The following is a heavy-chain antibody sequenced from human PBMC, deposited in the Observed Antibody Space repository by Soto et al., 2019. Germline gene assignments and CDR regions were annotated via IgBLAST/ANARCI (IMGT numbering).Heavy chain of an antibody. D-gene: IGHD6-6*01. CDR1: GYTFTSYG. CDR2: ISAYNGNT. Sequence: ASVKVSCKASGYTFTSYGISWVRQAPGQGLEWMGWISAYNGNTNYAQKLQGRVTMTTDTSTSTAYMELRSLRSDDTAVYYCTREYSSSSGYWFDPWGQGTLVTVSS. CDR3: TREYSSSSGYWFDP. J-gene: IGHJ5*02. V-gene: IGHV1-18*01.